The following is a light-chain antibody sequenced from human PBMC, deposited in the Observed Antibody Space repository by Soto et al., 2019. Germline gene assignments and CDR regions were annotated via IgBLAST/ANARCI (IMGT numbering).Light chain of an antibody. CDR3: ETWYSNTHKV. CDR2: LDRSGSY. J-gene: IGLJ3*02. Sequence: QLVLTQSSSASASLGSSVKLTCILSSGHSTYIIAWHQQQPGKAPRFLMTLDRSGSYNRGSGVPDRFSGSSSGADSYLTISNLQLDDEGDYYCETWYSNTHKVFGGGTERT. V-gene: IGLV4-60*02. CDR1: SGHSTYI.